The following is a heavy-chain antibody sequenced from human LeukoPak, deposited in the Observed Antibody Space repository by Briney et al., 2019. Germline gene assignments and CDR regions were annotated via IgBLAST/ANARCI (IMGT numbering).Heavy chain of an antibody. J-gene: IGHJ4*02. CDR1: GYTFTGYY. CDR3: ARVSGSRGLPAAMHGSSWYDGYYFDY. D-gene: IGHD2-2*01. V-gene: IGHV1-2*02. Sequence: ASVKVSCKASGYTFTGYYMHWVRQAPGQGLEWMGWINPNSGGTNYAQKFQGRVTMTRDTSISTAYMELSRLRSDDTAVYYCARVSGSRGLPAAMHGSSWYDGYYFDYWGQGTLVTVSS. CDR2: INPNSGGT.